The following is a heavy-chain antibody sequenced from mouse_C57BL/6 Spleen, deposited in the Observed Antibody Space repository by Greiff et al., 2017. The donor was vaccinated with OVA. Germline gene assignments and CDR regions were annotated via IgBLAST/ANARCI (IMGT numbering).Heavy chain of an antibody. D-gene: IGHD1-1*01. CDR2: ISSGGSYT. CDR1: GFTFSSYG. Sequence: DVKLVESGGDLVKPGGSLKLSCAASGFTFSSYGMSWVRQTPDKRLAWVATISSGGSYTYYPDSVKGRFTISRDNAKNTLYLQMSSLRSEDAAMYYCARQMTTVVATNYVDYWGNGTTLTVSS. CDR3: ARQMTTVVATNYVDY. J-gene: IGHJ2*01. V-gene: IGHV5-6*02.